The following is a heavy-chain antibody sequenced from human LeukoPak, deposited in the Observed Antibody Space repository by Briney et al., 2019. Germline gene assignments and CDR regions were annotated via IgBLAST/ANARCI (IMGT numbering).Heavy chain of an antibody. J-gene: IGHJ5*02. Sequence: GGSLRLSCAASGFTLSDYYMTWIRQAPGKGLEWLSYISSSGSNIYYADSVKGRFTISRDNAKNSLYLQMNSLRAEDTAVYYCARDPNWTYVDLWGQGVLVTVSS. V-gene: IGHV3-11*01. CDR1: GFTLSDYY. CDR3: ARDPNWTYVDL. D-gene: IGHD1-7*01. CDR2: ISSSGSNI.